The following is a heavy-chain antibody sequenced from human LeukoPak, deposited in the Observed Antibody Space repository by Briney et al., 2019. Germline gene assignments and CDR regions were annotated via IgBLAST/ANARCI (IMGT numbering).Heavy chain of an antibody. CDR2: IYYSGST. CDR3: ARARGLRSHPFDY. J-gene: IGHJ4*02. CDR1: GGSISSGGYY. V-gene: IGHV4-31*03. D-gene: IGHD3-3*01. Sequence: PSQTLSLTRTVSGGSISSGGYYWSWIRQHPGKGLEWIGYIYYSGSTYYNPSLKSRVTISVDTSKNQFSLKLSSVTAADTAVYYCARARGLRSHPFDYWGQGTLVTVSS.